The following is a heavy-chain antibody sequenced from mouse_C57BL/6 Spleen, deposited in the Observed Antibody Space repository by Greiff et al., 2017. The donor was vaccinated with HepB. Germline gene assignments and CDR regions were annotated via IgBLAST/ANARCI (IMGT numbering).Heavy chain of an antibody. Sequence: EVHVVESGGDLVKPGGSLKLSCAASGFTFSSYGMSWVRQTPDKGLEWVATISSGGSYTYYPDSVKGRVTISRDNAKNTMYLQMSSLKSEDTAVYYCAGGDDSYWYFDVWGTGTTVTVSA. J-gene: IGHJ1*03. V-gene: IGHV5-6*01. CDR3: AGGDDSYWYFDV. CDR2: ISSGGSYT. D-gene: IGHD2-4*01. CDR1: GFTFSSYG.